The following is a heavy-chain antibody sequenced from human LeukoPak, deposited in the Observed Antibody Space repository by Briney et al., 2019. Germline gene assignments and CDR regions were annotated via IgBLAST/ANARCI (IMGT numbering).Heavy chain of an antibody. D-gene: IGHD7-27*01. CDR3: ASAGETPFDY. CDR2: IYSGGST. V-gene: IGHV3-66*02. CDR1: GFTVSSNY. Sequence: HPGGSLRLSCAASGFTVSSNYMSWVRQAPGKGLEWVSVIYSGGSTYYADSVKGRFTISRDNTKNTLYLQMNSLRAEDTAVYYCASAGETPFDYWGQGTLVTVSS. J-gene: IGHJ4*02.